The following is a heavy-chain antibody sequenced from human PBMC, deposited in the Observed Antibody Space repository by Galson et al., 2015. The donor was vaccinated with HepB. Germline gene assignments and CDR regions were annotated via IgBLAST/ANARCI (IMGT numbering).Heavy chain of an antibody. CDR3: ARPPYCSGGTCYDY. V-gene: IGHV1-2*06. D-gene: IGHD2-15*01. Sequence: SVKVSCKASGYTFTGYYMHWVRQAPGQGLEWMGRINPNSGGANYAQKFQGRVTLTRDTSISTAYMELSRLRSDDTAVYYCARPPYCSGGTCYDYWGRGTLVTVSS. J-gene: IGHJ4*02. CDR2: INPNSGGA. CDR1: GYTFTGYY.